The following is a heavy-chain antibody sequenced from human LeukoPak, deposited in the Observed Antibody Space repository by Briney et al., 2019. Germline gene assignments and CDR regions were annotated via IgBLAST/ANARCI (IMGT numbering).Heavy chain of an antibody. D-gene: IGHD5-18*01. V-gene: IGHV3-23*01. Sequence: PGGSLRLSCAASGFTLSSYAMSWVRQAPGKGLEWVSAISDSGNTYHADSVKGRFTISRDNSKNTLYLQMNSLRAEDTAVYYCAKGRYSYGSHLGYWGQGTLVTVSS. CDR1: GFTLSSYA. J-gene: IGHJ4*02. CDR3: AKGRYSYGSHLGY. CDR2: ISDSGNT.